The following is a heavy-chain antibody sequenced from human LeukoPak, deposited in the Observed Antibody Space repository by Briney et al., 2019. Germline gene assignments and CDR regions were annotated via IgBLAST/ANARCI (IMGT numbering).Heavy chain of an antibody. CDR1: GGSIRSSNYY. Sequence: SETLSLTCTVSGGSIRSSNYYWGWIRQPPGKGLEWIGSISYSGSTYYNPSLKSRVTISVDTSKNQFSLKLSSVTAADTAVYYCARGDDYGGNCFDYWGQGTLVTVSS. J-gene: IGHJ4*02. CDR3: ARGDDYGGNCFDY. CDR2: ISYSGST. V-gene: IGHV4-39*01. D-gene: IGHD4-23*01.